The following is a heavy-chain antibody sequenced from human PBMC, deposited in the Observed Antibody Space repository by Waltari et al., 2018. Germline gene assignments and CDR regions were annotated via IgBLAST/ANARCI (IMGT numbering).Heavy chain of an antibody. V-gene: IGHV3-15*01. J-gene: IGHJ4*02. CDR1: GFTFTNAW. CDR3: ITDDTGHDWGY. CDR2: ILSRRDCGTT. Sequence: VESGGGVVKPGESLRLSCAASGFTFTNAWMNWGRQVPGKGLQLVCRILSRRDCGTTDYAASVKGRFTMSRDDSENTLYLQMNSLRIEDTVIYYCITDDTGHDWGYWGQGTLVTVSS. D-gene: IGHD5-12*01.